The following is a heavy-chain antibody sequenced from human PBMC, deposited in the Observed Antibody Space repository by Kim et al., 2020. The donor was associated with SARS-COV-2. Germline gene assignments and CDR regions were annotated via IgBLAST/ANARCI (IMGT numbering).Heavy chain of an antibody. CDR1: GFTFSSYV. CDR2: INHDGTDT. J-gene: IGHJ4*02. Sequence: GGSLRLSCAASGFTFSSYVMHWVRQAPGKGLVWVSRINHDGTDTSYADSVKGRFTISRDDAKNTGYLQMNSLRAEDTAVYYCVRDDLRYSFDYWGLGTLVTVSA. V-gene: IGHV3-74*01. D-gene: IGHD3-3*01. CDR3: VRDDLRYSFDY.